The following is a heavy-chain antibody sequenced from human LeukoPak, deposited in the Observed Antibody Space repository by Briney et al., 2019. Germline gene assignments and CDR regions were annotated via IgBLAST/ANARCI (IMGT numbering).Heavy chain of an antibody. CDR3: ARAGGWAREDYKADAFDI. Sequence: GASVKVSCKASGYTFTNFGISWVRQAPGQGLKWMGWISAYNGNTNYAQKVQDRVTMTTDTSTSTAYMELRSLRSDDTAVYYCARAGGWAREDYKADAFDIWGQGTMVTVSS. CDR1: GYTFTNFG. CDR2: ISAYNGNT. V-gene: IGHV1-18*01. J-gene: IGHJ3*02. D-gene: IGHD6-19*01.